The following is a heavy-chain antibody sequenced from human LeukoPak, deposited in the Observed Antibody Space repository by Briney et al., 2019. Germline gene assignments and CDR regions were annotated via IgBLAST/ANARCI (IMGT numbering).Heavy chain of an antibody. J-gene: IGHJ4*02. CDR1: GVSISSGGYY. CDR3: ARDRIAAAGYYFDY. V-gene: IGHV4-31*03. CDR2: IYYSGST. Sequence: SQTLSLTCTVSGVSISSGGYYWSWIRQHPGKGLEWIGYIYYSGSTYYNPSLKSRVTISVDTSKNQFSLKLSSVTAADTAVYYCARDRIAAAGYYFDYWGQGTLVTVSS. D-gene: IGHD6-13*01.